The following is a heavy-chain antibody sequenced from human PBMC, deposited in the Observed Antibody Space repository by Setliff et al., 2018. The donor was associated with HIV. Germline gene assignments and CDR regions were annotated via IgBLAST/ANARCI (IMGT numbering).Heavy chain of an antibody. Sequence: PSETLSLTCTVSGGSTSSYYWSWIRQPPGKGLEWIGYIYYSGSTNYNPSLKSRVTISVDTSKNQFSLKLSSVTAADTAVYYCARVRYSSGWYSHAFDIWGQGTMVTVSS. CDR2: IYYSGST. J-gene: IGHJ3*02. CDR3: ARVRYSSGWYSHAFDI. CDR1: GGSTSSYY. V-gene: IGHV4-59*01. D-gene: IGHD6-19*01.